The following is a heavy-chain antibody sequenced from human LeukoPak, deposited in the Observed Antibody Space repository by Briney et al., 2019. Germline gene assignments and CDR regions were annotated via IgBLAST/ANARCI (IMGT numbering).Heavy chain of an antibody. J-gene: IGHJ4*02. D-gene: IGHD3-10*01. CDR1: GYTLSGYY. V-gene: IGHV1-46*03. CDR3: ARARHGSGSQYYFDY. CDR2: INPSGGST. Sequence: ASVKVSCKASGYTLSGYYIHWVRQAPGQGLEWMGIINPSGGSTSYAQKFQGRVTMTRDTSTSTVYMELSSLRSEDTAVHYCARARHGSGSQYYFDYWGQGTLVTVSS.